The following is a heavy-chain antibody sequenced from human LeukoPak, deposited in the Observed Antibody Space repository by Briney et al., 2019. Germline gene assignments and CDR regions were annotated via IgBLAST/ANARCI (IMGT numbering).Heavy chain of an antibody. CDR1: GFAFRIYA. CDR3: AKYPSPQNTVMASWYYGMDV. D-gene: IGHD4-11*01. J-gene: IGHJ6*02. CDR2: ISGSGGGT. Sequence: GVSLRLSSAASGFAFRIYAMSWVRQAPGKGLEWVSSISGSGGGTYYEDSVKGRFTISRDNSRNTVYLEMNSLRAEDTAVYYCAKYPSPQNTVMASWYYGMDVWGQGTTVTVS. V-gene: IGHV3-23*01.